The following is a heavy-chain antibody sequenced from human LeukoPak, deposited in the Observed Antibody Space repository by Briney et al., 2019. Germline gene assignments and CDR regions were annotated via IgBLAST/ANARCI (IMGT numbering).Heavy chain of an antibody. Sequence: SETLSLTCTVSGGSISSYYWSWVRQPPGKGLEWIGYIYYSGSTNYNPSLKSRVTISVDTSKNQFSLKLSSVTAADTAVCYCARDYSNYVYNWFDPWGQGTLVTVSS. D-gene: IGHD4-11*01. V-gene: IGHV4-59*01. CDR2: IYYSGST. J-gene: IGHJ5*02. CDR1: GGSISSYY. CDR3: ARDYSNYVYNWFDP.